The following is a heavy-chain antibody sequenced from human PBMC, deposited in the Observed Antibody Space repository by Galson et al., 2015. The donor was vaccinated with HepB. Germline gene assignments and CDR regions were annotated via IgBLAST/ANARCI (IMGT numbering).Heavy chain of an antibody. CDR3: AKGSGETWYYFDT. V-gene: IGHV3-23*01. CDR2: ISGSGGWQ. CDR1: GLSFSHYA. J-gene: IGHJ4*02. D-gene: IGHD2-15*01. Sequence: SLRLSCAGSGLSFSHYAMSWVRQAPGEGLEWIAAISGSGGWQYYADSAKDRFTISRDSSKGRLLLKVNSLGAEDTAIYYCAKGSGETWYYFDTWGQGTLVTVSS.